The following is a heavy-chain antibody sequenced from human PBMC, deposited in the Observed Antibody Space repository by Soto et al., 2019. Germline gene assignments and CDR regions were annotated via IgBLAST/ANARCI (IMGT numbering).Heavy chain of an antibody. D-gene: IGHD3-16*01. CDR2: IIPLLGTV. CDR1: GATFTNSV. J-gene: IGHJ6*02. Sequence: QGQLVQSGAEVKKPGSSVKVSCRASGATFTNSVITWVRKGPGQGLEFMGGIIPLLGTVDYAENFQGRVTLTADKGTNTVYLEMRSPRYDDTAVYYWARSGLRRPHNPYRFFGLDGWGHGTKVSV. V-gene: IGHV1-69*06. CDR3: ARSGLRRPHNPYRFFGLDG.